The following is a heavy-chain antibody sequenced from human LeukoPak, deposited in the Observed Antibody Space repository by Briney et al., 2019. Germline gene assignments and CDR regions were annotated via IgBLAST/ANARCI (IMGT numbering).Heavy chain of an antibody. D-gene: IGHD1-26*01. CDR3: ARSPSIVGATIDY. V-gene: IGHV3-74*01. Sequence: PGGSLRLSCAASGFTFSSYWMHWVRQAPGKGLVWVSRINSDGSGTSYADSVKGRFTISRDNAKNTLYLQMNSLRAEDTAVYYCARSPSIVGATIDYWGQGTLVTVSS. CDR2: INSDGSGT. J-gene: IGHJ4*02. CDR1: GFTFSSYW.